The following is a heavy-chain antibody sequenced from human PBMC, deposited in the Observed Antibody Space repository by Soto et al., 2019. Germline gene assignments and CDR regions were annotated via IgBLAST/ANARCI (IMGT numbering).Heavy chain of an antibody. V-gene: IGHV3-21*01. CDR2: ISSSSSYI. J-gene: IGHJ6*03. Sequence: GGSLRLSCAASGFTFSSYSMNWVRQAPGKGLEWVSSISSSSSYIYYADSVKGRFTISRDNAKNSLYLQMNSLRAEDTAAFYCARDTSPTTGYYYYMDVWGKGTTVTVSS. CDR1: GFTFSSYS. D-gene: IGHD4-4*01. CDR3: ARDTSPTTGYYYYMDV.